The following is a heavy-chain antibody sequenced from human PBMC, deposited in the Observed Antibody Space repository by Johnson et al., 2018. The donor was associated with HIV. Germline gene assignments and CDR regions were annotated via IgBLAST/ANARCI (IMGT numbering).Heavy chain of an antibody. CDR3: AKDKGTSGAFDL. CDR1: GFTFDDYA. J-gene: IGHJ3*01. V-gene: IGHV3-9*01. Sequence: VQLVESGGGLVQPGRSLRLSCAASGFTFDDYAMHWVRQAPGKGLEWVSGISWNSGSIGYADSIKGRFTISRDNAKNSLYLQMNSLRAEETALYYCAKDKGTSGAFDLWGQGTIVTVSS. D-gene: IGHD1-1*01. CDR2: ISWNSGSI.